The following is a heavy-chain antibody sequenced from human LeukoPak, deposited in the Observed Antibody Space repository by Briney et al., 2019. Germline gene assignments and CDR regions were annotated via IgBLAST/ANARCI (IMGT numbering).Heavy chain of an antibody. Sequence: PSETLSLTCTVSGGSISSYYWSWIRQPAGKGLEWIGRIYTSGSTNYNPSLKSRVTMSVYTSKNQFSLKLSSVTAADTAVYYCARDSHDFWSGYRNWFDPWGQGTLVTVSS. D-gene: IGHD3-3*01. J-gene: IGHJ5*02. CDR1: GGSISSYY. CDR2: IYTSGST. CDR3: ARDSHDFWSGYRNWFDP. V-gene: IGHV4-4*07.